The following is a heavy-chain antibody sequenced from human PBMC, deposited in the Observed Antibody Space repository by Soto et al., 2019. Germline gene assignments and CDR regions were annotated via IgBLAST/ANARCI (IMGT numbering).Heavy chain of an antibody. J-gene: IGHJ6*02. CDR2: ISTYTGNT. Sequence: QVQLVQSGAEVKKPGASVKVSCKASGYTFTTYDIIWVRQAPGQGLEWMGRISTYTGNTNYPQSLQGRLPMTTDTSTTTDYMDLSSLRHDDSPVYYWARDPYYVLIVNDPNHSGMDIWGQGTTDTVS. D-gene: IGHD2-8*01. CDR3: ARDPYYVLIVNDPNHSGMDI. CDR1: GYTFTTYD. V-gene: IGHV1-18*01.